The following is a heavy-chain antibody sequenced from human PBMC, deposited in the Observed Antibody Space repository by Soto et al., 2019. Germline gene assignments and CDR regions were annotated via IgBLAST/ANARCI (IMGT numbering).Heavy chain of an antibody. Sequence: QVQLVQSGAEVKKPGSSVKVSCKASGGTFSSYAISWVRQAPGQGLEWMGEIIPIFGTANYAQKFQGRVTITADESTSTAYMELSSLRSEDTAVYYCARGDSGYDRASYYYYGMDVWGQGTTVTVSS. J-gene: IGHJ6*02. CDR2: IIPIFGTA. D-gene: IGHD5-12*01. CDR3: ARGDSGYDRASYYYYGMDV. CDR1: GGTFSSYA. V-gene: IGHV1-69*01.